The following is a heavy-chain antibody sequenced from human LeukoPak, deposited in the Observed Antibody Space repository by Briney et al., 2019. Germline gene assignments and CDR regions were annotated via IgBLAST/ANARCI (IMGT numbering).Heavy chain of an antibody. CDR3: ARERFAGGTFRAFDY. CDR2: INPSGGST. J-gene: IGHJ4*02. V-gene: IGHV1-46*01. Sequence: ASVKVSCKASGYTFTSYFMHWVRQAPGQGLEWMGIINPSGGSTTYAQKFQGRVTMTRDMSTSTVYMELSSLRSEDTAVYYRARERFAGGTFRAFDYWGQGTLVTVSS. D-gene: IGHD1-26*01. CDR1: GYTFTSYF.